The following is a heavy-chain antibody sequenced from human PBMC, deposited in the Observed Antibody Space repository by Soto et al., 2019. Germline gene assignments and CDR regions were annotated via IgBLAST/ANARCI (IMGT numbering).Heavy chain of an antibody. CDR2: IWYDGSNK. D-gene: IGHD5-18*01. CDR3: ARDQTVMVPGYYYYGMDV. V-gene: IGHV3-33*01. Sequence: QVQLVESGGGVVQPGRSLRLSCAASGFTFSSYGMHWVRQAPGKGLEWVAVIWYDGSNKYYADSVKGRFTISRDNSKNTLYLQMNSLRAEDTAVYYCARDQTVMVPGYYYYGMDVWGQGTTVTVSS. J-gene: IGHJ6*02. CDR1: GFTFSSYG.